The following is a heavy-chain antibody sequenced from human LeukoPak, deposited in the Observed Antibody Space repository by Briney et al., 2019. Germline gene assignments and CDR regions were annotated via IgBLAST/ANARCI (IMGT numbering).Heavy chain of an antibody. V-gene: IGHV3-72*01. Sequence: PGGSLRLSCAASGFSITDHYMDWVRQAPGKGLEWVGRTGNKPNGYTTDYGTSVKGRFIVSRDDSENSLYLQMNGLKTEDTAVYYCVRVRHGDYFDYWGQGTLVTVSS. CDR3: VRVRHGDYFDY. CDR1: GFSITDHY. D-gene: IGHD4-17*01. J-gene: IGHJ4*02. CDR2: TGNKPNGYTT.